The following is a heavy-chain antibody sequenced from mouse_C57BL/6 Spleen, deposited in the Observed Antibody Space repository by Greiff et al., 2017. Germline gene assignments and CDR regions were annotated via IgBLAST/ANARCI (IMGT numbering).Heavy chain of an antibody. Sequence: VQLQQSGPELVKPGASVKISCKASGYTFTDYYMNWVKQSHGKSLEWIGDINPNNGGTSYKQKFKGKATLTVDKSSSTAYMELRSLTSEDSAVYYCERDMDYWGQGTSVTVAS. CDR2: INPNNGGT. CDR3: ERDMDY. CDR1: GYTFTDYY. V-gene: IGHV1-26*01. J-gene: IGHJ4*01.